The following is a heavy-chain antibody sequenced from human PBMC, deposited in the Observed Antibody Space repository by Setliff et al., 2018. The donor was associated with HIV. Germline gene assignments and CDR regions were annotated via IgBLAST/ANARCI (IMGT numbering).Heavy chain of an antibody. CDR2: ISGSGAST. J-gene: IGHJ4*01. V-gene: IGHV3-23*01. CDR3: AKDGISGGAYPPYYFDY. Sequence: GGSLRLSCAASGFTFITYAMSWVRQAPGKGLEWVSVISGSGASTFYADSVKGRFTISRDNSKSTLYLQMNGLRVEDTAVYYCAKDGISGGAYPPYYFDYWGHGTLVTVSS. CDR1: GFTFITYA. D-gene: IGHD2-15*01.